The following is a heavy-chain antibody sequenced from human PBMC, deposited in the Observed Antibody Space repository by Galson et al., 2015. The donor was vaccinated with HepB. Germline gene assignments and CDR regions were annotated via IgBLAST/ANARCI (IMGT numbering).Heavy chain of an antibody. CDR2: IYYSGST. D-gene: IGHD1-1*01. Sequence: TLSLTCIVSGGSISSGGYYWSWIRQHPGKGLEWIGYIYYSGSTYYNPSLKSRVTISVDTSKNQFSLKLSSVTAADTAVYYCARDSGTAPFPLFSRQDWYFDLWGRGTLVTVSS. CDR1: GGSISSGGYY. V-gene: IGHV4-31*03. J-gene: IGHJ2*01. CDR3: ARDSGTAPFPLFSRQDWYFDL.